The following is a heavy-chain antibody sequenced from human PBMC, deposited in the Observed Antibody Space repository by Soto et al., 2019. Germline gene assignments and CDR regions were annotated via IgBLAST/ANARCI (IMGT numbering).Heavy chain of an antibody. D-gene: IGHD3-22*01. Sequence: QLQLQESGPGLVKPSETLSLTCTVSGGSISSSSYYWGWIRQPPGKGLEWIGSIYYSGSTYYNPSLESRVTISVDTSKNQFSQKLSSVTAADTAVYYCARRLYYDSSGFEGGGMDVWGQGTTVTVSS. CDR2: IYYSGST. CDR3: ARRLYYDSSGFEGGGMDV. J-gene: IGHJ6*02. V-gene: IGHV4-39*01. CDR1: GGSISSSSYY.